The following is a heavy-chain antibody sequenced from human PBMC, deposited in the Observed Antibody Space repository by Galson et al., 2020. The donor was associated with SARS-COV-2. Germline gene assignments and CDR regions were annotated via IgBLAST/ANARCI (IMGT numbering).Heavy chain of an antibody. CDR2: ISGSGGST. Sequence: WGSLRLSCAASGFTFPSYANWVLQAPGKGLECVSGISGSGGSTYYADSAKGRFTISRDNSKNTLYLQINSLRAEDTAVYYCAKDGEVYAPWFDPWGQGTLVTVSS. CDR1: GFTFPSYA. CDR3: AKDGEVYAPWFDP. D-gene: IGHD3-10*01. J-gene: IGHJ5*02. V-gene: IGHV3-23*01.